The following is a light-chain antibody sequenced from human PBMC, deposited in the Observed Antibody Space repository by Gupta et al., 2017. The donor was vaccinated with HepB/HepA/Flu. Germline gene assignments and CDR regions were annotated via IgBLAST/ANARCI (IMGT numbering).Light chain of an antibody. CDR3: QQYNTNSET. V-gene: IGKV1-5*03. Sequence: NQVTDPPSTLPASVGDRVTITCRASQSISNWLAWYQQKPGKAPKLLIYKASSLERGVPSRFSGSGSGTEFTLTISSLQPDDFATYYCQQYNTNSETFGQGTKVEI. CDR1: QSISNW. CDR2: KAS. J-gene: IGKJ1*01.